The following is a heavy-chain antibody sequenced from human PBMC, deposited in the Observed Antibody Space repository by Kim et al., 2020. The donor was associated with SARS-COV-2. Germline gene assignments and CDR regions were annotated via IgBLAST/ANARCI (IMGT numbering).Heavy chain of an antibody. CDR2: IDYSGTSK. CDR1: GFTFSIYS. Sequence: GGSLRLSCAASGFTFSIYSMNWVRQAPGKGLEWVSHIDYSGTSKYYADSMKGRFTISRDNAKNLLYVQMNSLRAEDTAVYYCARGDGESGNAFDLWGQGT. J-gene: IGHJ3*01. CDR3: ARGDGESGNAFDL. V-gene: IGHV3-48*01. D-gene: IGHD3-10*01.